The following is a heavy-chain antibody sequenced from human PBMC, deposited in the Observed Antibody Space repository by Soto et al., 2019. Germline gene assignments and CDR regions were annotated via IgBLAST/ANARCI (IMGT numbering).Heavy chain of an antibody. CDR3: ARDFTYGSGSYLYYYGMDV. V-gene: IGHV3-53*01. D-gene: IGHD3-10*01. Sequence: GGSLRLSCAASGFTVSSNYMSWVRQAPGKGLEWVSVIYSGGSTYYADSVKGRFTISRHNSKNTLYLQMNSLRAEDTAVYYCARDFTYGSGSYLYYYGMDVWGQGTTVTVSS. CDR1: GFTVSSNY. J-gene: IGHJ6*02. CDR2: IYSGGST.